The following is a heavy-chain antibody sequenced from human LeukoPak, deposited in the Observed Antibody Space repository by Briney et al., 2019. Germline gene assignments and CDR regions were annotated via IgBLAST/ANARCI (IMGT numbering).Heavy chain of an antibody. Sequence: GGSLRLSCAASGFTVSSNYMSWVRQAPGKGLEWVSVIYSGGSTYYADSVKGRFTISRDNSKNTLYLQMNSLRAEDTAVYYCAKGASMTTVTTPDYWGQGTLVTVSS. D-gene: IGHD4-17*01. CDR3: AKGASMTTVTTPDY. CDR1: GFTVSSNY. J-gene: IGHJ4*02. CDR2: IYSGGST. V-gene: IGHV3-53*01.